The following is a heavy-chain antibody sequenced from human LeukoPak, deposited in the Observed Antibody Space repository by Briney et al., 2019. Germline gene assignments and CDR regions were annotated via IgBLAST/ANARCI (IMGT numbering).Heavy chain of an antibody. CDR3: ARHLTYGPGGMDV. CDR2: IYYRDTT. CDR1: GGSFSGYY. D-gene: IGHD3-10*01. J-gene: IGHJ6*02. V-gene: IGHV4-59*08. Sequence: SETLSLTCAVYGGSFSGYYWSWIRQPPGKGLEWIGYIYYRDTTNYNPSLKSRVIISVDTSKSQFSLKLSSVTAADTAVYYCARHLTYGPGGMDVWGQGTTVTVSS.